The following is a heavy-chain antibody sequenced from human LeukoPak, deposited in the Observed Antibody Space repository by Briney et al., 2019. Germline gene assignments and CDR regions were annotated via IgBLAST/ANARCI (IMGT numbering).Heavy chain of an antibody. D-gene: IGHD6-13*01. Sequence: SGTLSLTCAVYGGSFSDYYWSWIRQPPGKGLEWIGEINHGGRTNYNLSLKSRVTILVDTSKNQFSLKVNSVTAADTAVYYCARRSYSTTWHFDYWSRGTLVTVSS. CDR1: GGSFSDYY. J-gene: IGHJ4*02. V-gene: IGHV4-34*01. CDR2: INHGGRT. CDR3: ARRSYSTTWHFDY.